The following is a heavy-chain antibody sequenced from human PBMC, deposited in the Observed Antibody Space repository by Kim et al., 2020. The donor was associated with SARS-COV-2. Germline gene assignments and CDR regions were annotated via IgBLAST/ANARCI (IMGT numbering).Heavy chain of an antibody. Sequence: GSTNYNPSLKSRVTISVDTSKNRFSRKLSSVTAADAAVYYCAREKYYFDYWGQGTLVTVSS. CDR2: GST. V-gene: IGHV4-34*01. J-gene: IGHJ4*02. CDR3: AREKYYFDY.